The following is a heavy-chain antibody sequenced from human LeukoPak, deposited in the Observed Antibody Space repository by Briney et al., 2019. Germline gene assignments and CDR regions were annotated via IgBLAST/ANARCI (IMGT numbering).Heavy chain of an antibody. CDR2: INPNSGGT. CDR1: GYTFTGYY. CDR3: ARDHCVSSGCYEDYYYGMDV. D-gene: IGHD2-2*01. Sequence: EASVKVSCKASGYTFTGYYMQWVRQAPGQGLEWMGWINPNSGGTNYAQKFQGRVTMTRDTSISTAYMELSRLRSDDTAVYFRARDHCVSSGCYEDYYYGMDVWGRGTTVTVSS. J-gene: IGHJ6*02. V-gene: IGHV1-2*02.